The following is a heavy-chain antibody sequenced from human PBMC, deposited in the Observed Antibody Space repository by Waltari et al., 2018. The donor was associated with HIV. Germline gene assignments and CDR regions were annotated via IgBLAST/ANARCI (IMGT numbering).Heavy chain of an antibody. CDR3: ASLGLKGGSSRLDY. V-gene: IGHV4-59*01. J-gene: IGHJ4*02. D-gene: IGHD1-26*01. CDR1: GGSISSFH. CDR2: ISYTGST. Sequence: QLQLQESGPGLVKPSETLSLTCTVSGGSISSFHWSWIRQPPGKGLEWIGYISYTGSTNYNPSLMSRITISIDTSKNQFSLTLNSATAADTAVYYCASLGLKGGSSRLDYWGQGTLVIVSS.